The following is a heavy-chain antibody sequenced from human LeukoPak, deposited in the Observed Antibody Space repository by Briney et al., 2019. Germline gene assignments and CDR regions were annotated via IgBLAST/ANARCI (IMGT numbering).Heavy chain of an antibody. CDR3: AREGTELYAFDI. CDR2: ISSSSSYI. Sequence: GGSLRLSCAASGFTFSSYSMNWVRQAPGKGLDWDSSISSSSSYIYYADSVKGRFTISRDNAKNSLYLQMNSLRAEDTAVYYCAREGTELYAFDIWGQGTMVTVSS. J-gene: IGHJ3*02. CDR1: GFTFSSYS. V-gene: IGHV3-21*01. D-gene: IGHD3-10*01.